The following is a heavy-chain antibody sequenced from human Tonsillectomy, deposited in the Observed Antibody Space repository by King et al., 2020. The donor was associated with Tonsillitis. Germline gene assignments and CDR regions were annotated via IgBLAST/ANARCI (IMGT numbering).Heavy chain of an antibody. CDR1: GYXXPSYW. V-gene: IGHV5-10-1*03. CDR3: ARHXEXTSWYXFXXYXDV. D-gene: IGHD2-2*01. CDR2: IDPSDSYT. J-gene: IGHJ6*03. Sequence: VQLVESGAAVKKPGESLRISCXGSGYXXPSYWISXXRQMPGKGLEWMGRIDPSDSYTNYNPSFQGLVTISADKSINTAYLQWSSLKASDTAMYYCARHXEXTSWYXFXXYXDVXXKGTTVTVSS.